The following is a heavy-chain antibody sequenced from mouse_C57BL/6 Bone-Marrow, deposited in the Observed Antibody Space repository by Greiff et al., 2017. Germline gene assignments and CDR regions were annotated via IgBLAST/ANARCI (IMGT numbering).Heavy chain of an antibody. Sequence: QVQLQQSGAELARPGASVKLSCKASGYTFTSYGISWVKQRTGQGLEWIGEIYPRSGNTYYTEKFKGKATLTADKSSSTAYMELRSLTSEDSAVYFCARSGPFMTTVEEDCPDYWGKGTTRTVSS. CDR2: IYPRSGNT. CDR3: ARSGPFMTTVEEDCPDY. V-gene: IGHV1-81*01. J-gene: IGHJ2*01. D-gene: IGHD1-1*01. CDR1: GYTFTSYG.